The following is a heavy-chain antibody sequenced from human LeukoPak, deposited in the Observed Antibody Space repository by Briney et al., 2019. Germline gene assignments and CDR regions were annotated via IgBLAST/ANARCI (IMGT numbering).Heavy chain of an antibody. CDR2: ISYDGSNK. J-gene: IGHJ4*02. CDR1: GFTFSSYG. V-gene: IGHV3-30*18. Sequence: GRSLRLSCAASGFTFSSYGMHWVRQALGKGLEWVAVISYDGSNKYYADSVKGRFTISRDNSKNTLYLQMNSLRAEDTAVYYCAKQRLPDYWGQGTLVTVS. CDR3: AKQRLPDY.